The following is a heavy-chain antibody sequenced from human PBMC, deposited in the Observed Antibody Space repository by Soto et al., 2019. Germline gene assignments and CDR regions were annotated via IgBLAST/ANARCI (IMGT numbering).Heavy chain of an antibody. V-gene: IGHV3-30-3*01. D-gene: IGHD6-19*01. CDR2: ISYDGSNK. CDR3: ARDISIAVGYYGMDV. Sequence: QVQLVESGGGVVQPGRSLRLSCAASGFTFSSYAMHWVRQAPGKGLEWVAVISYDGSNKYYADSVKGRFTISRDNSKNTLYLQMHGLRAEDTGVYYCARDISIAVGYYGMDVWGQGTTVTVSS. J-gene: IGHJ6*02. CDR1: GFTFSSYA.